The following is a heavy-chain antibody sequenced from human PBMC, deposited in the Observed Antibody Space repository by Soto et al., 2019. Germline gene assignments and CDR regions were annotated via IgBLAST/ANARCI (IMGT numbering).Heavy chain of an antibody. Sequence: QLQLQESGPGLVKPSETLSLTCTVSGGSISSSSYYWGWIRQPPGKGLEWIGSIYYSGSTYYNPSLKSRVTISVDTSKNQFSLQLSSVTAADTAVYYCAREEYYDILTGYYTPGYFDYWGQGTLVTVSS. CDR3: AREEYYDILTGYYTPGYFDY. CDR2: IYYSGST. D-gene: IGHD3-9*01. V-gene: IGHV4-39*01. J-gene: IGHJ4*02. CDR1: GGSISSSSYY.